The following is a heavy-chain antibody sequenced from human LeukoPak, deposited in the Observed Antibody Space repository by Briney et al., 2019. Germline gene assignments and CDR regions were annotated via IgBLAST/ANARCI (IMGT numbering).Heavy chain of an antibody. CDR1: GASIISSIYR. CDR3: ARLHDLDC. D-gene: IGHD5-24*01. J-gene: IGHJ4*02. V-gene: IGHV4-39*01. Sequence: PSETLSLTCTVSGASIISSIYRWGWIRQPPGKGLEWMGSVYYDGSTYYNPSLTSRVSMSVDTSKNQFSLKVRSVAATDTAVYYCARLHDLDCWGQGILVTVSS. CDR2: VYYDGST.